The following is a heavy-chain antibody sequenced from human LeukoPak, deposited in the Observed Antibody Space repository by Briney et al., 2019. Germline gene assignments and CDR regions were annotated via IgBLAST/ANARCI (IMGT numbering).Heavy chain of an antibody. J-gene: IGHJ4*02. CDR2: ISGSGGGT. CDR3: AKPAYCGGDCSTFYFDY. CDR1: GVTFRIYA. Sequence: TGGSLRLSCAASGVTFRIYAMSWVRQAPGKGLEWVPTISGSGGGTYYADSVKGRFTISRDNSKNTLYLQMNSLRAEDTAVYYCAKPAYCGGDCSTFYFDYWGQGALVTVSS. D-gene: IGHD2-21*02. V-gene: IGHV3-23*01.